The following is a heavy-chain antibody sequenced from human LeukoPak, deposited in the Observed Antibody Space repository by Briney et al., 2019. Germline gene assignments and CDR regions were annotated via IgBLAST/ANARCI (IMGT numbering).Heavy chain of an antibody. Sequence: PGESLKISCKASGYSFTNYWIGWVRQMPGKGLEWMGIIYTVDSDTTYSPSFQGQVTISADKSISTAYLQLSSLRASDTAMYYCARGSSTWYFDYWGQGTLVTVSS. CDR1: GYSFTNYW. J-gene: IGHJ4*02. CDR2: IYTVDSDT. CDR3: ARGSSTWYFDY. V-gene: IGHV5-51*01. D-gene: IGHD6-13*01.